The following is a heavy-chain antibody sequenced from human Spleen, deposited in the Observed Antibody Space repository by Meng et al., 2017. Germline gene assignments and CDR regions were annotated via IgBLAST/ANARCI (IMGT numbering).Heavy chain of an antibody. CDR1: GYPFTSYV. D-gene: IGHD3-16*01. J-gene: IGHJ3*02. CDR2: INTGNGNT. V-gene: IGHV1-3*04. CDR3: ARDMLGAVKPFDI. Sequence: ASVKVSCKASGYPFTSYVIHWVRQAPGQRLEWMGWINTGNGNTKYSQKLQGRVTITRDTFARIVYMELNSLTSEDTALYYCARDMLGAVKPFDIWGQGTMVTVSS.